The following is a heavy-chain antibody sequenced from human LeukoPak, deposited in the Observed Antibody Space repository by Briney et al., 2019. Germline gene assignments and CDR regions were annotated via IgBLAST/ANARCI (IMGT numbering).Heavy chain of an antibody. V-gene: IGHV4-59*01. CDR3: ARRRGYSLDY. CDR1: GGSISSYY. J-gene: IGHJ4*02. CDR2: TYYSGST. D-gene: IGHD5-18*01. Sequence: SETLSLTCTVSGGSISSYYWSWIRQPPGKGLEWIGYTYYSGSTNYNPSLKSRVTISVDTSKNQFSLKLSSVTAADTAVYYCARRRGYSLDYWGQGTLVTVSS.